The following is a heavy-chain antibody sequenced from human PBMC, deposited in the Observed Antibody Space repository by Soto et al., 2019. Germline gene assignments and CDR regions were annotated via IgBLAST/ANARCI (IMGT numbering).Heavy chain of an antibody. CDR3: ARVGFLEWFRYFDI. D-gene: IGHD3-3*01. CDR1: VYTYTRYV. V-gene: IGHV1-8*01. J-gene: IGHJ3*02. Sequence: PVKGSCKTSVYTYTRYVINRVRQATGQGLEWMGWMNPNSGNTGYAQKFQGRVTMTRNTSISTAYMELSSLRSEDTAVYYCARVGFLEWFRYFDIWGQGTMVTVSS. CDR2: MNPNSGNT.